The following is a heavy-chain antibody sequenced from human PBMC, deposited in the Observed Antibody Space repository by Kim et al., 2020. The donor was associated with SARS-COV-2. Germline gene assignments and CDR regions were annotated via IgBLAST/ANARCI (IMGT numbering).Heavy chain of an antibody. Sequence: GGSLRLSCAASGFTFGDYAMHWVRQAPGKGLEWVSGISWNSGSIGYADSVKGRFTISRDNAKNSLYLQMNSLRAEDTALYYCAKEGDETLTTRAEVDYWGQGTLVTVSS. CDR2: ISWNSGSI. CDR3: AKEGDETLTTRAEVDY. J-gene: IGHJ4*02. D-gene: IGHD4-17*01. V-gene: IGHV3-9*01. CDR1: GFTFGDYA.